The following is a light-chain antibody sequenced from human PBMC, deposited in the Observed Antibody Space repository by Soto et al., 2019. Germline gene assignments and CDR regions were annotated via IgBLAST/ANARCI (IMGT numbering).Light chain of an antibody. CDR2: AAS. CDR1: QSISSY. J-gene: IGKJ4*01. V-gene: IGKV1-39*01. CDR3: QQSYSNPPT. Sequence: DIQLTQSPSSLSASLGDRVTLTCRASQSISSYLNWYQQKPGKAPKLLIYAASSLQSGVPARFTGSGSGTDFTLTISSLQPEDFETYYCQQSYSNPPTFGGGTKVDIK.